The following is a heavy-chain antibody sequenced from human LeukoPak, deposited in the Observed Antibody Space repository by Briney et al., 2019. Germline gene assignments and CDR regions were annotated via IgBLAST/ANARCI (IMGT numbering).Heavy chain of an antibody. Sequence: LGESLRISCKGSGYSFTSYWIGWVRQMPGKGLEWMGNIYPGDSDTRYSPSFQGQVTISADKSISTAYLQWSTLKASDSAMYYCARHGGSNWEIDYWGQGTLVTVSS. CDR1: GYSFTSYW. CDR3: ARHGGSNWEIDY. D-gene: IGHD6-13*01. J-gene: IGHJ4*02. V-gene: IGHV5-51*01. CDR2: IYPGDSDT.